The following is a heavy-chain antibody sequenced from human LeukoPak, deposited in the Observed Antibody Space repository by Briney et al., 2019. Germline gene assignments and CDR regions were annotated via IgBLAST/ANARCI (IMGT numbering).Heavy chain of an antibody. CDR2: INPSGGST. D-gene: IGHD5-18*01. V-gene: IGHV1-46*01. Sequence: ASVKVSCMASGYTFTSYYVHWVRQAPGQGLEWMGIINPSGGSTSYAQKFQGRVTMTRDTSTSTVYMELSSLRSEDTAVYYCARGGYSYGFVYYWGQGTLVTVSS. CDR3: ARGGYSYGFVYY. CDR1: GYTFTSYY. J-gene: IGHJ4*02.